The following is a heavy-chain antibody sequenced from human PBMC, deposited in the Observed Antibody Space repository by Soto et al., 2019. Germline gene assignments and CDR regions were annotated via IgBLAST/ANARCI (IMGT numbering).Heavy chain of an antibody. D-gene: IGHD3-22*01. CDR3: ARDDYDSAWT. CDR1: GFIFSNYE. Sequence: HPGGSLRLSCAASGFIFSNYEMHWVRQAPGKGLEWLSYISGSGNTIYYADSVKGRFTISRHNAKRSLYLQMNSLRAEDTAVYYCARDDYDSAWTWGWGTPVTVSS. CDR2: ISGSGNTI. V-gene: IGHV3-48*03. J-gene: IGHJ4*02.